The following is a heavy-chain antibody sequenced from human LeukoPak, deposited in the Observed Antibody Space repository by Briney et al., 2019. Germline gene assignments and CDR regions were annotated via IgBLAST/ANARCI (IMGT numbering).Heavy chain of an antibody. CDR3: AIKAYPNPDV. V-gene: IGHV3-21*04. Sequence: GGSLRLSCVASGFTLSSSGMNWVSQAPGKGLEWVSSIVSSSSYIYYADSEKGRFTISRDNAKKTLYLQMNSLRAEDTAVYYCAIKAYPNPDVWGKGTTVTVSS. CDR1: GFTLSSSG. CDR2: IVSSSSYI. J-gene: IGHJ6*04.